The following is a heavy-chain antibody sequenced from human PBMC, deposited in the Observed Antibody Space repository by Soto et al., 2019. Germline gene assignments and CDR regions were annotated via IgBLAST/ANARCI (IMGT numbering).Heavy chain of an antibody. CDR3: ARDGASGDSLAADY. D-gene: IGHD4-17*01. V-gene: IGHV3-21*01. CDR2: ISSSSSYI. Sequence: EVQLVESGGGLVKPGGSLRLSCAASGFTFSSYSMNWVRQAPGKGLEWVSSISSSSSYIYYADSVKGRFTISRDNAKNTLYLQMNSLRAEEKAVYYCARDGASGDSLAADYWGQGTLVTVSS. CDR1: GFTFSSYS. J-gene: IGHJ4*02.